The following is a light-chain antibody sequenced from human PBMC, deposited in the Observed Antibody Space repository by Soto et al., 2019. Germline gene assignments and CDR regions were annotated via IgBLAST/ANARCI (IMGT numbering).Light chain of an antibody. CDR3: TSYTTSSTYV. J-gene: IGLJ1*01. CDR1: SSDVGSYNY. CDR2: DVT. V-gene: IGLV2-14*03. Sequence: QSALAQPASVSGSPGQSITIFCTGTSSDVGSYNYVSWYQQHPGRAPKLMIYDVTNRPSGVSNRFSGSKSGSTAYLTISGLQAEDEADYFCTSYTTSSTYVFGTGTKLTVL.